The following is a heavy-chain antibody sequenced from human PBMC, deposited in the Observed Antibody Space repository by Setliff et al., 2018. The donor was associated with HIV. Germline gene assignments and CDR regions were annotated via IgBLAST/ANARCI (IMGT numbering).Heavy chain of an antibody. D-gene: IGHD2-21*02. CDR3: ARDVVVTAQPRGHAEYFQH. Sequence: ASVKVSCKASGNTFTKYYMHWVRQAPGQGLEWMGIINPSGGSTSYAQKFQGRVTMTRDTSTSTVYMELRSLRSDDTAVYYCARDVVVTAQPRGHAEYFQHWGQGTLVTVSS. CDR2: INPSGGST. CDR1: GNTFTKYY. V-gene: IGHV1-46*01. J-gene: IGHJ1*01.